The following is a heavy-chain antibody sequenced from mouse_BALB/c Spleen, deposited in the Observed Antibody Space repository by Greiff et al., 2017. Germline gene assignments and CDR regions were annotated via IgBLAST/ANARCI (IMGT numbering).Heavy chain of an antibody. CDR3: ARDYDDGFDY. J-gene: IGHJ2*01. D-gene: IGHD2-4*01. V-gene: IGHV1-69*02. Sequence: QVQLQQPGAELVKPGASVKLSCKASGYTFTSYWMHWVKQRPGQGLEWIGEIDPSDSYTNYNQKFKGKATLTVDKSSSTAYMQLSSLTSEDSAVYYCARDYDDGFDYWGQGTTLTVSS. CDR1: GYTFTSYW. CDR2: IDPSDSYT.